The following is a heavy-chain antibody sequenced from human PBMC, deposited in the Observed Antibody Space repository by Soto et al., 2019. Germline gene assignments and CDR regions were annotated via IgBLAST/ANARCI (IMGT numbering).Heavy chain of an antibody. J-gene: IGHJ4*02. V-gene: IGHV3-30-3*01. CDR2: ISYDGSNK. Sequence: QTGGSLRLSXAASGFTFSSYAMHWVRQAPGKGLEWVAVISYDGSNKYYADSVKGRFTISRDNSKNTLYLQMNSLRAEDTAVYYCARGTGYYYRGYFDYWGQGTLVTVSS. D-gene: IGHD3-22*01. CDR1: GFTFSSYA. CDR3: ARGTGYYYRGYFDY.